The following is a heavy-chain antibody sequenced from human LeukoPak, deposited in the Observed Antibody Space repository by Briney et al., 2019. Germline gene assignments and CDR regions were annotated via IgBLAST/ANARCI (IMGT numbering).Heavy chain of an antibody. D-gene: IGHD3-22*01. CDR3: ARDYYDSSGSSWFDP. Sequence: GGSLRLSCAAYGFTFSSSWMTWVRQAPGKGLEWLANIKGDGSDKNYVDSVKGRFTISRDNAKNSLFLQMNSLRAKDTALYYCARDYYDSSGSSWFDPWGQGTLVTVSS. CDR1: GFTFSSSW. V-gene: IGHV3-7*01. J-gene: IGHJ5*02. CDR2: IKGDGSDK.